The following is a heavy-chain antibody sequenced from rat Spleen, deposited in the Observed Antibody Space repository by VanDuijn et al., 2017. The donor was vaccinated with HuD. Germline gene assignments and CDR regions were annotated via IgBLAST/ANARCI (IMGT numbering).Heavy chain of an antibody. CDR1: GFTFSSFP. V-gene: IGHV5-29*01. J-gene: IGHJ3*01. CDR2: IRYDGNNT. Sequence: EVQLVESGGGLVQPGRSMKLSCAASGFTFSSFPMAWVRQAPTKGLEWVATIRYDGNNTYYGDSVKGRFTISRDNAENTVYLQMNSLRSEDTATYYCAKISGFPYWGHGTLVTVSS. CDR3: AKISGFPY.